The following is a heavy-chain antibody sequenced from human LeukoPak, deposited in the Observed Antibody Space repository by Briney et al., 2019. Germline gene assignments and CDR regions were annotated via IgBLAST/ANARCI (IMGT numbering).Heavy chain of an antibody. CDR1: GGTFTSYA. V-gene: IGHV1-69*15. CDR3: ASYKYSSSWYKDY. Sequence: SVKVSCKTSGGTFTSYAITWVGQAPGQGLEWMGKIIPIFGTANYAQKFQGRVTITADESTSTAYMELSSLRSEDTVVYYCASYKYSSSWYKDYWGQGTLVTASS. J-gene: IGHJ4*02. D-gene: IGHD6-13*01. CDR2: IIPIFGTA.